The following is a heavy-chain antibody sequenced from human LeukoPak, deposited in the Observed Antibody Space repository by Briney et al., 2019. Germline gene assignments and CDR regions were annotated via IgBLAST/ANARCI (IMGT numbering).Heavy chain of an antibody. J-gene: IGHJ4*02. V-gene: IGHV4-59*08. CDR1: GGXISSHY. CDR3: ARQADDSSTSLVYFDY. CDR2: IYYSGTT. Sequence: PSETLSLTCAVSGGXISSHYCSWIRQPPGKGLEWIGFIYYSGTTKYNPSLTSRVNISADTSKNQFSLKLSSVTAADTAVYYCARQADDSSTSLVYFDYWGQGTLVTVSS. D-gene: IGHD6-6*01.